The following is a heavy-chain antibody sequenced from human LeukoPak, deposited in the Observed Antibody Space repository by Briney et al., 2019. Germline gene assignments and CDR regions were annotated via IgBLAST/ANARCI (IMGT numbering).Heavy chain of an antibody. D-gene: IGHD5-18*01. CDR3: ARDISGDTANDY. V-gene: IGHV3-23*01. Sequence: GGSLRLSCAASGFTFTNYAMTWVRQAPGKGMGWVSAISGSGGSTYYADSVKGRFTISRDNSKNTLYLQMNSLRAEDTAVYYCARDISGDTANDYWGQGTLVTVSS. CDR2: ISGSGGST. J-gene: IGHJ4*02. CDR1: GFTFTNYA.